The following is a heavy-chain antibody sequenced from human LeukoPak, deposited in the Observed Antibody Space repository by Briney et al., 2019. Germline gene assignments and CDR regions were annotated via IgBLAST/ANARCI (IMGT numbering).Heavy chain of an antibody. D-gene: IGHD4-17*01. V-gene: IGHV4-4*07. CDR2: IYTSGST. Sequence: SETLSLTCTVSGGSISSYYWSWIRQPAGKGLEWIGRIYTSGSTNYNPSLKSRVTMSVDTSKNRFSLKLSSVTAADTAVYYCARDLGYGDYVRWFDPWGQGTLVTVSS. CDR3: ARDLGYGDYVRWFDP. J-gene: IGHJ5*02. CDR1: GGSISSYY.